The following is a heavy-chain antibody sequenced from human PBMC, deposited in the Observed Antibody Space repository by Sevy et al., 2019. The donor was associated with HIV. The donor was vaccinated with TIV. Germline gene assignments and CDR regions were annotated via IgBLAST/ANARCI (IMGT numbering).Heavy chain of an antibody. CDR2: IHSTGGT. V-gene: IGHV4-59*01. Sequence: SETLSLTCSVSGGSMSTYYWTWIRQPPGKGLEWLGSIHSTGGTNDNPPLKGRITLSVDTSKNQFSMKMSSVTPADTAVYYCARVPGIIVPAAIPDRYYYSMDVWGQGTTVTVSS. J-gene: IGHJ6*02. CDR3: ARVPGIIVPAAIPDRYYYSMDV. D-gene: IGHD2-2*02. CDR1: GGSMSTYY.